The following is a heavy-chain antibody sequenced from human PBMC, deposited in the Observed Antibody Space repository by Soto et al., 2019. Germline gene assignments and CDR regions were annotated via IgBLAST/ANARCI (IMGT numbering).Heavy chain of an antibody. D-gene: IGHD3-22*01. CDR2: IYYSGST. CDR3: ARSRRDYDSSPFDY. CDR1: GGSVSSGSYY. V-gene: IGHV4-61*01. J-gene: IGHJ4*02. Sequence: PSETLSLTCTVSGGSVSSGSYYWSWIRQPPGKGLEWIGYIYYSGSTNYNPSLKSRVTISVDTSKNQFSLKLSSVTAADTAVYYCARSRRDYDSSPFDYWGQGTMVTVYS.